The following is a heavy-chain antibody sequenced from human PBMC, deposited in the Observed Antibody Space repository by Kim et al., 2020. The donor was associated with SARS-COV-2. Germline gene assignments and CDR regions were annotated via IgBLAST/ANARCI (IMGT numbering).Heavy chain of an antibody. D-gene: IGHD3-3*01. CDR3: AREPYLFGYYFDY. V-gene: IGHV3-33*01. J-gene: IGHJ4*02. Sequence: YADSVKGRFTISRDNSKNTLYLQMNSLRAEDTAVYYCAREPYLFGYYFDYWGQGTLVTVSS.